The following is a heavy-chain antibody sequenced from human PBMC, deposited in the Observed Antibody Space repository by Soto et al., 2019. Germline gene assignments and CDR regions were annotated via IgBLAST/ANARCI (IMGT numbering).Heavy chain of an antibody. Sequence: EVQLVESGGGLVQPGGSLRLSCAASGFTVSSNYMSWVRQAPGKGLEWVSVIYSGGSTYYADSVKGRFTISRHNSKNTLYLQMNSLRAEDTAVYYCARQMSKLTSDAFDIWGQGTMVTVSS. CDR2: IYSGGST. V-gene: IGHV3-53*04. CDR3: ARQMSKLTSDAFDI. J-gene: IGHJ3*02. D-gene: IGHD3-9*01. CDR1: GFTVSSNY.